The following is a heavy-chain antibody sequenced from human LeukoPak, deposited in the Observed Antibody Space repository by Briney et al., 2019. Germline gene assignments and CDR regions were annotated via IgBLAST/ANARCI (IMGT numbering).Heavy chain of an antibody. Sequence: GGSLRLSCAASGFTFSSYAMSWVRQAPEKGLEWVSAISGSGDNTYYADSVKGRFTISRDNSKNMLYLQMNSLRAEDAAVYYCAKWKYSNSGIDDYWGQGTLVTVSS. CDR3: AKWKYSNSGIDDY. V-gene: IGHV3-23*01. J-gene: IGHJ4*02. CDR1: GFTFSSYA. CDR2: ISGSGDNT. D-gene: IGHD6-6*01.